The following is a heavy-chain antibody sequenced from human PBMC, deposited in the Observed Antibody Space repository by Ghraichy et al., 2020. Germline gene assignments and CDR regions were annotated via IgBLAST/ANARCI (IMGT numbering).Heavy chain of an antibody. V-gene: IGHV4-31*03. CDR3: ARDSSPTLYYDSSCYGFFDN. CDR2: IYYSGST. J-gene: IGHJ4*02. Sequence: SETLSLTCNVSGGSISSGGYYWSWIRQHPGKGLEWIVYIYYSGSTYYNPSLKSRVTISLDTSKNQFSLKLSSVTAADTAVYYCARDSSPTLYYDSSCYGFFDNWGQGTLVTVSA. D-gene: IGHD3-22*01. CDR1: GGSISSGGYY.